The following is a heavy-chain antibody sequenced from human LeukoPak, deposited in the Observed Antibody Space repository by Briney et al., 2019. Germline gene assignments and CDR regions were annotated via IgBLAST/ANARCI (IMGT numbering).Heavy chain of an antibody. V-gene: IGHV1-46*01. D-gene: IGHD2-2*01. CDR2: INPSGGST. CDR1: GYTFTSYY. CDR3: ASARGYCSSTSCSKVFDYYYMDV. Sequence: GALVKVSCKASGYTFTSYYMHWVRQAPGQGLEWMGIINPSGGSTSYAQKFQGRVTMTRDMSTSTVYMELSSLRSEDTAVYYCASARGYCSSTSCSKVFDYYYMDVWGKGTTVTVSS. J-gene: IGHJ6*03.